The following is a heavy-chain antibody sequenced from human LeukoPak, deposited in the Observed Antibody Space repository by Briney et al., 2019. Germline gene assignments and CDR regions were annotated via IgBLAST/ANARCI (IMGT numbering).Heavy chain of an antibody. J-gene: IGHJ4*02. V-gene: IGHV4-39*01. CDR2: IYYSGST. D-gene: IGHD2-15*01. Sequence: SETLSLTCTVSGGSISSSSYYWGWIRQPPGKGLEWIGSIYYSGSTYYNPSLKSRVTISVDTSKNQFSLKLSSVTAADTAVYYCARQGYCSGGSCYSYFDYRGQGTLVTVSS. CDR1: GGSISSSSYY. CDR3: ARQGYCSGGSCYSYFDY.